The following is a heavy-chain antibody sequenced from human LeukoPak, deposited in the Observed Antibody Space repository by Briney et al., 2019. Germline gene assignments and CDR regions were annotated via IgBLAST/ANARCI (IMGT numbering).Heavy chain of an antibody. CDR2: IWYSGSNT. J-gene: IGHJ6*03. D-gene: IGHD2-2*02. CDR1: GFTFSSYG. CDR3: AKDAQLLHRGYMDV. Sequence: GGSLRLSCAASGFTFSSYGMHWVRQAPGKGLEWVALIWYSGSNTYYADSVKGRFTISRDNSKNTLYLQMNSLRAEDAAVYYCAKDAQLLHRGYMDVWGKGTTVTVSS. V-gene: IGHV3-33*06.